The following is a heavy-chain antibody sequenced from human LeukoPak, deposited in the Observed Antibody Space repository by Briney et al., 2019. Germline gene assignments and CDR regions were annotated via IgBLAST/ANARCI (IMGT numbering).Heavy chain of an antibody. CDR2: IYYSGST. Sequence: WETLSLTCAVSGGSINSGSYYWSWIRQPPGKGLEWIGYIYYSGSTNYNPSLKSRVTISVDTSKNQFSLKLSSVTAADTAVYYCAREGIAAAGITYWGRGTLVTVSS. D-gene: IGHD6-13*01. V-gene: IGHV4-61*01. CDR1: GGSINSGSYY. CDR3: AREGIAAAGITY. J-gene: IGHJ4*02.